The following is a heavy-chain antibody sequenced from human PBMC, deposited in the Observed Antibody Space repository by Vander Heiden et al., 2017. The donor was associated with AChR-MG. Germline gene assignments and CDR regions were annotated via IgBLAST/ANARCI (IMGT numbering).Heavy chain of an antibody. J-gene: IGHJ4*02. D-gene: IGHD5-12*01. CDR2: VSGRGGNT. V-gene: IGHV3-23*01. Sequence: EVQLLESGGDLVQLGGSLRLSCVASGFTFNNYAMAWVRQAPGKGLEGVSAVSGRGGNTYYADSVKGRFTISRDTSKSTLYLLLDSLRAEDTPVYYCARAYSDNDWGCGYWGQGTLVTVSS. CDR3: ARAYSDNDWGCGY. CDR1: GFTFNNYA.